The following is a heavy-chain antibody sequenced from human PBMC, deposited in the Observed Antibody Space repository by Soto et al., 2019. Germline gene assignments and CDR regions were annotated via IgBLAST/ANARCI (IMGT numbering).Heavy chain of an antibody. J-gene: IGHJ5*02. CDR3: GRWWGTIGAYAS. V-gene: IGHV3-33*01. D-gene: IGHD3-16*01. CDR2: ISYEGSLK. CDR1: GLISGSDSG. Sequence: QVQLVESGGGVVQPGRSLRLSCAASGLISGSDSGMHWVRQAPGKGLEWVAVISYEGSLKYYADAVKGRFTISRDNSKNMVYLQMDSLRAEDTAVYFCGRWWGTIGAYASWGQGTLVTVSP.